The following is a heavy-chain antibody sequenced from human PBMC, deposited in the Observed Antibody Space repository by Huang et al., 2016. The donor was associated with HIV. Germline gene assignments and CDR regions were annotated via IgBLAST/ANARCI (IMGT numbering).Heavy chain of an antibody. V-gene: IGHV3-30*03. CDR3: ALKGDSSGWEYFRH. CDR2: ISYDGSNK. J-gene: IGHJ1*01. Sequence: QVQLVESGGGVVQPGRSLRLSCAAAGFIFSNYGMHWVRQAPGKGVGWGAIISYDGSNKYYTDSGKGRFSISRDNSKTTLYLQMNSLRAEDTAVYYCALKGDSSGWEYFRHWGQGTLVTVSS. CDR1: GFIFSNYG. D-gene: IGHD6-19*01.